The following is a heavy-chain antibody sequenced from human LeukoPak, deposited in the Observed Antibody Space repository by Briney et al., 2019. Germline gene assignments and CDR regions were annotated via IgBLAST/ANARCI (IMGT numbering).Heavy chain of an antibody. D-gene: IGHD3-22*01. V-gene: IGHV4-34*01. Sequence: SSETLSLTCAVYGGSFSGYYWGWIRQPPGKGLEWIGSIYYSGSTYYNPSLKSRVTISVDTSKNQFSLKLSSVTAADTAVYYCARGAFDYYDSMPPFYFDYWGQGTLVTVSS. CDR1: GGSFSGYY. J-gene: IGHJ4*02. CDR3: ARGAFDYYDSMPPFYFDY. CDR2: IYYSGST.